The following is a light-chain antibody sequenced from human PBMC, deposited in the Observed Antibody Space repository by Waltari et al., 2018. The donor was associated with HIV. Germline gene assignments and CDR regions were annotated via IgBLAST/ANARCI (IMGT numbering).Light chain of an antibody. CDR2: EGS. CDR1: SSDVGSYNL. V-gene: IGLV2-23*01. Sequence: QSALTQPASVSGSPGQSLTISCTGTSSDVGSYNLVSWYQQHPGKAPKLMIYEGSKRPSGVSNRFSGSKSGNTASLTISGLQAEDEADYYCCSYAGSYVFGTGTKVTVL. J-gene: IGLJ1*01. CDR3: CSYAGSYV.